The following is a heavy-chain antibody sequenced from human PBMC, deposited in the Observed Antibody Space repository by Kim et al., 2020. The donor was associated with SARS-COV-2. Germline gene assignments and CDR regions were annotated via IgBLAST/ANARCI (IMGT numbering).Heavy chain of an antibody. D-gene: IGHD2-2*01. Sequence: GGSLRLSCAASGLTFRNYGMHWVRQAPGKGLEWVAVISYDGTIQNYGDSVEGRFTISRDNSKNTLYLQMNSLRVEDTAVYYCAKGPIAVVPGGKMWLDPWGQGTLVTVSS. CDR1: GLTFRNYG. V-gene: IGHV3-30*18. CDR2: ISYDGTIQ. J-gene: IGHJ5*02. CDR3: AKGPIAVVPGGKMWLDP.